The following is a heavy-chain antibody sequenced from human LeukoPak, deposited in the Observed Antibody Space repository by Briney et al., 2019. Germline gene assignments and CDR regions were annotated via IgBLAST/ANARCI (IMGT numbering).Heavy chain of an antibody. CDR3: ARPDLAAAGTGAFDI. Sequence: PSETLSLTCTVSGGSISSSSYYWGWIRQPPGKGLEWIGGIYYSGSTYYNPSLKSRVTISVDTSKNQFSLKLSSVTAADTAVYYCARPDLAAAGTGAFDIWGQGTMVTVSS. D-gene: IGHD6-13*01. CDR2: IYYSGST. J-gene: IGHJ3*02. CDR1: GGSISSSSYY. V-gene: IGHV4-39*01.